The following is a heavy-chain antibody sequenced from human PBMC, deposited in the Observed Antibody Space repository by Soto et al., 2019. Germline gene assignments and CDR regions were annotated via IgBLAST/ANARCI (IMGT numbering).Heavy chain of an antibody. V-gene: IGHV1-18*01. Sequence: QVQLVQSGAEVKKPGASVKVSCKASGYTFTSYGISWVRQAPGQGLEWMGWISAYNGNTNYAQKLQGRVTMTTDTATSTAYMELRSLRSDDTAVYYCASYIAAAAHYYCGMDVWGQGTTVTVSS. J-gene: IGHJ6*02. CDR1: GYTFTSYG. D-gene: IGHD6-13*01. CDR3: ASYIAAAAHYYCGMDV. CDR2: ISAYNGNT.